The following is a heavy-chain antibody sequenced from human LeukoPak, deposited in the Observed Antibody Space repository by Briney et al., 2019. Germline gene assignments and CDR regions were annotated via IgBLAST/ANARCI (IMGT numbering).Heavy chain of an antibody. J-gene: IGHJ3*02. CDR1: GFTFSSYG. CDR3: AKEIFWFGELLGAFDT. Sequence: GGSLRLSCAASGFTFSSYGMHWVRQAPGKGLEWVAVISYDGSNKYYADSVKGRFTISRDNSKNTLYLQMNSLRAEDTAVYYCAKEIFWFGELLGAFDTWGQGTMVTVSS. D-gene: IGHD3-10*01. CDR2: ISYDGSNK. V-gene: IGHV3-30*18.